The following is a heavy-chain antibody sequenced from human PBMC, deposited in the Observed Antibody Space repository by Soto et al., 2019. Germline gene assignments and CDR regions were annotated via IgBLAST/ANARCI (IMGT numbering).Heavy chain of an antibody. J-gene: IGHJ6*02. CDR3: ARDSRRYFGGDYYYYGMDV. CDR2: IYYSGST. D-gene: IGHD3-10*01. Sequence: PSETLSLTCTVSGGSISSDGYYWSWIRQHPGKGLEWIGYIYYSGSTYYNPSLKSRVTISVDTSKNQFSLKLSSVTAADTAVYYCARDSRRYFGGDYYYYGMDVWGQGTTVTVSS. CDR1: GGSISSDGYY. V-gene: IGHV4-31*03.